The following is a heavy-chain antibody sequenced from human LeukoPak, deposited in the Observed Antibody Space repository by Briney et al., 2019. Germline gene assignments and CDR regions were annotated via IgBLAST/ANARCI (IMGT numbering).Heavy chain of an antibody. CDR2: INPNSGGK. D-gene: IGHD4-17*01. J-gene: IGHJ4*02. CDR1: GYTFTGYY. V-gene: IGHV1-2*06. Sequence: ASVEDSCKASGYTFTGYYMHWVRQAPGQGVEWMGRINPNSGGKNYAQKFQGRVTMTRDTSISTAYMELSRLRSDDTAVYYCARDYDYGDYGVYWGQGTLVTVSS. CDR3: ARDYDYGDYGVY.